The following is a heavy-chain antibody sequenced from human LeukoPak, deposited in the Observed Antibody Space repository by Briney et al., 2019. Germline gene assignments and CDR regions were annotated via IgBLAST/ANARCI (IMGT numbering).Heavy chain of an antibody. CDR2: IYSGGST. CDR3: ASAVSGVDY. D-gene: IGHD5/OR15-5a*01. V-gene: IGHV3-66*01. CDR1: GFTFSDYY. Sequence: GGSLRLSCAASGFTFSDYYMSWIRQAPGKGLEWVSVIYSGGSTYYADSVKGRFTISRDNSKNTLYLQMNSLRAEDTAVYYCASAVSGVDYWGQGTLVTVSS. J-gene: IGHJ4*02.